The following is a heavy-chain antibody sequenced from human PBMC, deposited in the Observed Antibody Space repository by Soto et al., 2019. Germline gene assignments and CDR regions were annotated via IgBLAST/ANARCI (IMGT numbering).Heavy chain of an antibody. CDR2: MYYTGST. CDR1: GDSISGNY. V-gene: IGHV4-59*08. J-gene: IGHJ4*02. CDR3: ARYQRLIVDY. D-gene: IGHD3-22*01. Sequence: SETLSLTCTVSGDSISGNYWGWIRQPPGKRLQWIGYMYYTGSTNYNPSLKSRVTISVDTSKNQFSLRLSSVTAADTAVYYCARYQRLIVDYRGRGTLVTVSS.